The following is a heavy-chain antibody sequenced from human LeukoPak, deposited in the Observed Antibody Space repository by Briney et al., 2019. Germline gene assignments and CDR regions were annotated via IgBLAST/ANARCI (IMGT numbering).Heavy chain of an antibody. CDR3: ARRYQYDKSGQYYDDF. V-gene: IGHV4-34*01. J-gene: IGHJ4*02. D-gene: IGHD3-22*01. Sequence: GSLRLSCAASGFTFSNYAMNWVRQAPGKGLEWIGEINHSGSTNYNPSLKSRVTISVDTSKNQFFLQLTSVTAADTASYYCARRYQYDKSGQYYDDFWGQGTLVTVSS. CDR2: INHSGST. CDR1: GFTFSNYA.